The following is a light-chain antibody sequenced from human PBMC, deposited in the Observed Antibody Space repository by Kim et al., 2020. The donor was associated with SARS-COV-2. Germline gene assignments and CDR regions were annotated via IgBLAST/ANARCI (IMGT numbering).Light chain of an antibody. CDR1: ALPNQY. Sequence: SYELTQPPSVSVSPGQTARITCSGDALPNQYAYWFQQKPGQAPVLVIYEDTERPSGIPERFSGSTSGTTVTLTISGVRAEDEADYYCQSSDSSDTFWVFGGGTQLTVL. CDR2: EDT. CDR3: QSSDSSDTFWV. V-gene: IGLV3-25*03. J-gene: IGLJ3*02.